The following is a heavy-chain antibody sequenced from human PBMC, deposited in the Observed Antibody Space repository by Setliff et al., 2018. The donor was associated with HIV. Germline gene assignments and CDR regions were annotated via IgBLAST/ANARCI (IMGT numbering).Heavy chain of an antibody. CDR3: AGEGGLCSGDNCYYNWFDP. CDR1: GVSIRSGNYY. Sequence: SETLSLTCTVSGVSIRSGNYYWSWLRQHPGKGLEWIGYIYYTGSTYYNPSLKSRVSISIGTSENQFSLKLTSVTAADPAIYYGAGEGGLCSGDNCYYNWFDPWGQGTLVTVSS. J-gene: IGHJ5*02. D-gene: IGHD2-15*01. V-gene: IGHV4-31*03. CDR2: IYYTGST.